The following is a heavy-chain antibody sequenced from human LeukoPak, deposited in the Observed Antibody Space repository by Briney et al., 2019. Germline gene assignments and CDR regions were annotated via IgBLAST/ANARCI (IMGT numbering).Heavy chain of an antibody. V-gene: IGHV1-69*13. J-gene: IGHJ4*02. CDR2: IIPIFGTA. CDR1: GGTFSSYA. D-gene: IGHD6-13*01. Sequence: GASVKVSCKASGGTFSSYAISWVRQAPGQGLEWMGGIIPIFGTANYAQKFQGRVTITADESTSTAYMELSSLRTEDTAVYYCAREGASSSWSPGEYWGQGTLVTVSS. CDR3: AREGASSSWSPGEY.